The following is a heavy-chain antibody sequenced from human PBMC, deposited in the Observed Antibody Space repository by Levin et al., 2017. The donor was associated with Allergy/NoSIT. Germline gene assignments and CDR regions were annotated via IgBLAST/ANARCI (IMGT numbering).Heavy chain of an antibody. D-gene: IGHD6-19*01. CDR1: GFSLSTSGMC. CDR2: IDWDDDK. J-gene: IGHJ4*02. V-gene: IGHV2-70*01. CDR3: ARMEGDSSGWAYFDY. Sequence: TLSLTCTFSGFSLSTSGMCVSWIRQPPGKALEWLALIDWDDDKYYSTSLKTRLTISKDTSKNQVVLTMTNMDPVDTATYYCARMEGDSSGWAYFDYWGQGTLVTVSS.